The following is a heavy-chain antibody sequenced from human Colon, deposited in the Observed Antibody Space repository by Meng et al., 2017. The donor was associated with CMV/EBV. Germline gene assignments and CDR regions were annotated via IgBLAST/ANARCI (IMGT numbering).Heavy chain of an antibody. V-gene: IGHV4-39*07. D-gene: IGHD2-15*01. J-gene: IGHJ5*02. CDR2: IYFRGRT. CDR3: AREGYPGGSEFGP. Sequence: SAFSFSTSTYYLASIRQPPGRGLEWIGSIYFRGRTYYNPSLKSRVAMSLDTSKSQFSLTLTSMPAADTAMYYCAREGYPGGSEFGPWGQGILVTVSS. CDR1: AFSFSTSTYY.